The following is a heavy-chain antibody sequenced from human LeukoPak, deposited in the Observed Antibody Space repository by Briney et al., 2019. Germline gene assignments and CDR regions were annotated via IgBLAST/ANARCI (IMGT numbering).Heavy chain of an antibody. V-gene: IGHV4-34*01. CDR1: GGSFSGYY. D-gene: IGHD6-13*01. CDR3: ARGSTLAAAGTMDY. CDR2: INHSGST. Sequence: SETLSLTCAVYGGSFSGYYWSWIRQPPGKGLEWIGEINHSGSTNYNPSLKSRVTISVDTSKNQFSLKLSSVTAADTAVYYCARGSTLAAAGTMDYWGQGTLGTVSS. J-gene: IGHJ4*02.